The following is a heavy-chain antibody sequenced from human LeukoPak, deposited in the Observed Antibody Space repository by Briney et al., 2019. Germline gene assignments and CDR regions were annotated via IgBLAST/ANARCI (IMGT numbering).Heavy chain of an antibody. V-gene: IGHV4-34*01. CDR1: GGSFSGYY. CDR2: INHSGST. Sequence: SETLSLTCAVYGGSFSGYYWIWIRQPPGKGLEWIVEINHSGSTNYNPSLKSRVTISVDTSKHQFSLKLSSVPAADTAVYYCARVTGRPSYYYYYGMDVWGQGTTVTVSS. D-gene: IGHD6-6*01. CDR3: ARVTGRPSYYYYYGMDV. J-gene: IGHJ6*02.